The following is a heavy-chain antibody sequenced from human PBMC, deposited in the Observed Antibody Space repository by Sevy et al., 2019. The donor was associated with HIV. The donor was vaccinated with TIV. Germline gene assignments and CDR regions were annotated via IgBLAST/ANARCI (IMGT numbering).Heavy chain of an antibody. CDR1: GFAFSSPW. Sequence: GGSLRLSCAASGFAFSSPWMTWVRQAPGKGLEWVANIKQDGSEKYYVDFLKGRFTISRDNSKNTLYLQMNSLRAEDTAVYYCANGYNYYYYGMDVWGQGTTVTVSS. CDR2: IKQDGSEK. CDR3: ANGYNYYYYGMDV. J-gene: IGHJ6*02. V-gene: IGHV3-7*03. D-gene: IGHD5-12*01.